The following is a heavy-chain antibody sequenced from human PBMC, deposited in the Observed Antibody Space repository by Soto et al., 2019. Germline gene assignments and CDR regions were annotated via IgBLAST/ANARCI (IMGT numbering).Heavy chain of an antibody. V-gene: IGHV1-69*01. CDR3: ARPDEGGYSSNHHYYYALDV. CDR2: IIPIFDIT. D-gene: IGHD3-22*01. CDR1: GGTFRSYS. Sequence: QVQLVQSGAEVKKPGSSVKVSCKASGGTFRSYSISWVRQAPGQGLEWMGGIIPIFDITNYAQKFQGRVTITADESTRTAYMELSSLGSDDTAVYYCARPDEGGYSSNHHYYYALDVWGQGTTFTV. J-gene: IGHJ6*02.